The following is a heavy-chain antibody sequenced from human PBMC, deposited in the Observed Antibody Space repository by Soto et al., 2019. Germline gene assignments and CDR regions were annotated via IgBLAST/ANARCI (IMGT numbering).Heavy chain of an antibody. J-gene: IGHJ3*02. CDR1: GGSFSDFY. D-gene: IGHD2-2*01. CDR3: ARGPRVVWVVPTAQRDVFDI. CDR2: LNHSGST. Sequence: QVQLQQWGAGLLKPSETLSLTCAVYGGSFSDFYWNCIRQPPGKGLEWIGELNHSGSTSYNPSLKSRVPISVETSKNPISLTSTPVTAADTAVYYCARGPRVVWVVPTAQRDVFDIWGQGTMVTVSS. V-gene: IGHV4-34*01.